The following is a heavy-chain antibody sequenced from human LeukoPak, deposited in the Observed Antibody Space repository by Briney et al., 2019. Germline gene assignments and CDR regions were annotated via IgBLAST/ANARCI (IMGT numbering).Heavy chain of an antibody. Sequence: ASVKVSCKASGYTFTSYDINWVRQATGQGLEWMGIINPSGGSTSYAQKFQGRVTMTRDTSTSTVYMELSSLRSEDTAVYYCAREIIAARSFDYWGQGTLVTVSS. CDR3: AREIIAARSFDY. CDR1: GYTFTSYD. J-gene: IGHJ4*02. CDR2: INPSGGST. V-gene: IGHV1-46*01. D-gene: IGHD6-6*01.